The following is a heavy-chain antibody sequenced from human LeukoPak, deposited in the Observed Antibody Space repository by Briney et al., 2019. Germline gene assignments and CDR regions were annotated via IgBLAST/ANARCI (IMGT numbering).Heavy chain of an antibody. D-gene: IGHD3-10*01. CDR1: GGSISSGGYY. V-gene: IGHV4-30-2*01. CDR2: IYHSGST. Sequence: TLSLTCTVSGGSISSGGYYWSWIRQPPGKGLEWIGYIYHSGSTYYNPSLKSRVTISVDRSKNQFSLKLSSVTAADTAVYYCARFGDFDYWGQGTLVTVSS. CDR3: ARFGDFDY. J-gene: IGHJ4*02.